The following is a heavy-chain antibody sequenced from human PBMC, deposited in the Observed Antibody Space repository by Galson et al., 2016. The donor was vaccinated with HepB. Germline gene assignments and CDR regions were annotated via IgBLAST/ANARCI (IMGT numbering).Heavy chain of an antibody. CDR3: AGVRAFFDIVTGYSPYYFDH. CDR2: IYYSGNT. CDR1: GGSISSYY. J-gene: IGHJ4*02. Sequence: SETLSLTCTVSGGSISSYYWSWIRQPPGKGLEWIGYIYYSGNTNYNPSLKSRVTISVDTSKIQFSLKLKSVTAADTAVYRCAGVRAFFDIVTGYSPYYFDHWGQGILVTVSS. V-gene: IGHV4-59*01. D-gene: IGHD3-9*01.